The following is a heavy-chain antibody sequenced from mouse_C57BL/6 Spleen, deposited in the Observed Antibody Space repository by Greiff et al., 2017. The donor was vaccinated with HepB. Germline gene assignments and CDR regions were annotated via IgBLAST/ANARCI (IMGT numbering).Heavy chain of an antibody. CDR3: AKGTGNFDC. J-gene: IGHJ2*01. CDR2: IYPRDGST. Sequence: QVQLQQSGPELVQPGASVQLSCKASGYTFTSYDINWVKQRPGQGLEWIGWIYPRDGSTKYNEKFKGKATLTVDTSSSTAYMELHSLTSEDSAVYFCAKGTGNFDCWGQGTTLTVSS. V-gene: IGHV1-85*01. D-gene: IGHD4-1*01. CDR1: GYTFTSYD.